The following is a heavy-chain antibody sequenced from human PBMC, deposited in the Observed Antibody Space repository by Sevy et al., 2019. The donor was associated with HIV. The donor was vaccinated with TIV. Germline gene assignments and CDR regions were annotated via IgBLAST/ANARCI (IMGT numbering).Heavy chain of an antibody. V-gene: IGHV6-1*01. CDR3: ARAKLSRGASGNWFDP. D-gene: IGHD3-10*01. CDR2: TYYRSRWSF. Sequence: SQTLSLTCDISGDSVSSNTAAWNWIRQSPSRGLEWLGRTYYRSRWSFDYAESMKSRMTITPDTSKNQFSLQLKSVTPEDTAIYFCARAKLSRGASGNWFDPWGQGTVVTVSS. J-gene: IGHJ5*02. CDR1: GDSVSSNTAA.